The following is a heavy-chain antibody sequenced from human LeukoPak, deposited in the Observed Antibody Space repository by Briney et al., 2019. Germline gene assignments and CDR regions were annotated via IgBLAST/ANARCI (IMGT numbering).Heavy chain of an antibody. CDR1: GFTFSSYS. Sequence: PGGSLRLSCAASGFTFSSYSMNWVRQAPGKGLEWVSSISSSSSYIYCADSVKGRFTISRDNAKNSLYLQMNSLRAEDTAVYYCARDQHDFWSGYWRDYWGQGTLVTVSS. J-gene: IGHJ4*02. D-gene: IGHD3-3*01. V-gene: IGHV3-21*01. CDR2: ISSSSSYI. CDR3: ARDQHDFWSGYWRDY.